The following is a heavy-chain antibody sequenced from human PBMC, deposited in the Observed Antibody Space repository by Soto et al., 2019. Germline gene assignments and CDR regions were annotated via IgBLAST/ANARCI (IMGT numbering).Heavy chain of an antibody. Sequence: QVQLQESGPGLVKPSQTLSLTCTVSGGSISSGDYYWSWIRQPPGKGLEWIGYIYYSGSTYYNPSLYSRVTKSVDTSKNQFSLELRSVTDADTAVYYCATVELWFGESPGVIDYWGQGTLVTVSS. CDR1: GGSISSGDYY. V-gene: IGHV4-30-4*01. D-gene: IGHD3-10*01. CDR2: IYYSGST. CDR3: ATVELWFGESPGVIDY. J-gene: IGHJ4*02.